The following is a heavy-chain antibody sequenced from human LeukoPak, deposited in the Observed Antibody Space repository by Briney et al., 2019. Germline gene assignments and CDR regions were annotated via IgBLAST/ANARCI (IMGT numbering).Heavy chain of an antibody. J-gene: IGHJ6*02. CDR2: ISYDGSNK. CDR3: AKDPWFGNWNPTGAPYYYYGMDV. Sequence: GGSLRLSCAASGFTFSSYGMHWVRQAPGKGLEWVAVISYDGSNKYYADSVKGRFTISRDNSKNTLYLQMNSLRAEDTAVYYCAKDPWFGNWNPTGAPYYYYGMDVWGQGTTVTVSS. CDR1: GFTFSSYG. D-gene: IGHD1-20*01. V-gene: IGHV3-30*18.